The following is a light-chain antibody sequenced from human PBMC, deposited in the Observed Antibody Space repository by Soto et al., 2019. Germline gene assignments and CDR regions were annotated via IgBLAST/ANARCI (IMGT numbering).Light chain of an antibody. CDR1: QSVSSN. CDR3: QQYNNWPPWT. J-gene: IGKJ1*01. CDR2: ATS. V-gene: IGKV3-15*01. Sequence: EIVMTQSPATLSVSPGERAPLSCRASQSVSSNLAWYQQKPGQAPRLLIYATSSRATGVPTRFSGSGSGTDFTLTISSLQSEDFAVYYCQQYNNWPPWTFGQGTKV.